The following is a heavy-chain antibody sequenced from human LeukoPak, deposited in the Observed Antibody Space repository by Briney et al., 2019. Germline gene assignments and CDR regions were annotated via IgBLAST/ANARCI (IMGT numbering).Heavy chain of an antibody. J-gene: IGHJ4*02. V-gene: IGHV3-23*01. CDR2: ISGSGGST. CDR3: AKDLYCSSTSCYTLGY. Sequence: GGSLRLSCAASGFTFSSYAMSWVRQAPGKGLEWVTAISGSGGSTYYADSVKGRFTISRDNSKNTLYLQMNSLRAEDTAVYYCAKDLYCSSTSCYTLGYWGQGTLVTVSS. CDR1: GFTFSSYA. D-gene: IGHD2-2*02.